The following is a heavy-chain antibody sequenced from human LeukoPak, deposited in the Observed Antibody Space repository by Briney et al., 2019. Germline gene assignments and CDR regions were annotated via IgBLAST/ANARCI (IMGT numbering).Heavy chain of an antibody. CDR2: IKQDGSEK. Sequence: GGSLRLSCAASGFTVSSNYMSWVRQGPGKGLEWVANIKQDGSEKYYVDSVKGRFTISRDNAKNSLYLQMNSLRAEDTAVYYCATLVATTQFDYWGQGTLVTVSS. D-gene: IGHD5-12*01. CDR1: GFTVSSNY. J-gene: IGHJ4*02. CDR3: ATLVATTQFDY. V-gene: IGHV3-7*01.